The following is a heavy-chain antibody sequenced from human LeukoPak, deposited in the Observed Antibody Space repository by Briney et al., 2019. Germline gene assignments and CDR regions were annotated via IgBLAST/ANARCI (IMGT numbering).Heavy chain of an antibody. V-gene: IGHV3-74*01. CDR3: ARVKYYDSSGYYSEGWPYDY. CDR1: GFTFSNYN. D-gene: IGHD3-22*01. J-gene: IGHJ4*02. Sequence: GGSLRLSCAASGFTFSNYNVNWVRQAPGKGLVWVSCIKSDGSSISYADSVKGRFTISRDNAKNTLYLQMNSLRAEDTAVYYCARVKYYDSSGYYSEGWPYDYWGQGTLVTVSS. CDR2: IKSDGSSI.